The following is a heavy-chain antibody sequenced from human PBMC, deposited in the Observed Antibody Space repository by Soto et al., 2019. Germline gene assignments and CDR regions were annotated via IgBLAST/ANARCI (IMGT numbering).Heavy chain of an antibody. J-gene: IGHJ4*02. V-gene: IGHV4-34*01. CDR3: ARAPDV. CDR1: GGSFSGYY. CDR2: MYHSGST. Sequence: SETLSLTCAVYGGSFSGYYWTWIRQPPGKGLEWIGYMYHSGSTYYNPSLKSRVTISIDRSKNQFSLKLSSVTAADTAVYYCARAPDVWGQGTPVTVSS.